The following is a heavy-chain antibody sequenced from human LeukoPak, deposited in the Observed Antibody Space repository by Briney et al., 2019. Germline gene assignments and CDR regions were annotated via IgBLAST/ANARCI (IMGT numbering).Heavy chain of an antibody. J-gene: IGHJ4*02. CDR2: ISGYNGKT. D-gene: IGHD6-13*01. CDR3: AREPAAARFDY. Sequence: ASVKVSCKASGYIFTSYGISWVRQAPGQRLEWMGWISGYNGKTSYAQELRGRVTMTTDTSTDTAYMELRSLTSDDTAVYYCAREPAAARFDYWGQGTLVTVSS. V-gene: IGHV1-18*01. CDR1: GYIFTSYG.